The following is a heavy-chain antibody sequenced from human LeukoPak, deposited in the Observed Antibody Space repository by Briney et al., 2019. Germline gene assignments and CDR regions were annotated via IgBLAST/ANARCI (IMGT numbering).Heavy chain of an antibody. V-gene: IGHV3-48*04. J-gene: IGHJ4*02. CDR2: ISSSISTI. CDR1: GFTFSSYS. CDR3: TRVSWRGEIY. Sequence: PGGSLRLSCAASGFTFSSYSMNWVRQAPGKGLEWVSYISSSISTIYYADSVKGRFTTSRDNAKKSLFLQMNSLRAEDTAVYYCTRVSWRGEIYWGQGTLVSVSS. D-gene: IGHD3-3*01.